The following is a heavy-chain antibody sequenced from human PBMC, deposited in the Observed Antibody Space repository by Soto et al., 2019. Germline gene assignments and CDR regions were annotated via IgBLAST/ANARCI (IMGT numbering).Heavy chain of an antibody. J-gene: IGHJ6*02. Sequence: QVQLQESGPGLVKPSQTLSLTCTVSGGSISSGGYYWSWIRQHPGKGLEWIGNIYYSGSTYYNPSLKSRVTISVDTSNNQLSLKLSSVTAADTAVYYCARGGRRSPGMDVWGQGTTVTVSS. CDR3: ARGGRRSPGMDV. V-gene: IGHV4-31*03. CDR1: GGSISSGGYY. D-gene: IGHD3-16*01. CDR2: IYYSGST.